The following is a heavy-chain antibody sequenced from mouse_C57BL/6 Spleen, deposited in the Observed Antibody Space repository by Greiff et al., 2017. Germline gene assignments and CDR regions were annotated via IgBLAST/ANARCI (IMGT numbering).Heavy chain of an antibody. D-gene: IGHD2-2*01. CDR2: INPSSGYT. CDR3: AAGDYGYPFAY. J-gene: IGHJ3*01. V-gene: IGHV1-7*01. CDR1: GYTFTSYW. Sequence: QVQLKESGAELAKPGASVKLSCKASGYTFTSYWMHWVKQRPGQGLEWIGYINPSSGYTKYNQKFKDKATLTADKSSSTAYMQLSSLTYEDSAVYYCAAGDYGYPFAYWGQGTLVTVSA.